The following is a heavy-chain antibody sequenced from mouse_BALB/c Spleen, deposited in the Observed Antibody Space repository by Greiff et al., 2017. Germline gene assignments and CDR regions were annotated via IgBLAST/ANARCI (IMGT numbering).Heavy chain of an antibody. CDR2: IDPANGNT. CDR3: AAMITTGSYAMDY. Sequence: EVQLQQSGAELVKPGASVKLSCTASGFNIKDTYMHWVKQRPEQGLEWIGRIDPANGNTKYDPKFQGKATITADTSSNTAYLQLSSLTSEDTAVYYCAAMITTGSYAMDYWGQGTSVTVSS. D-gene: IGHD2-4*01. J-gene: IGHJ4*01. V-gene: IGHV14-3*02. CDR1: GFNIKDTY.